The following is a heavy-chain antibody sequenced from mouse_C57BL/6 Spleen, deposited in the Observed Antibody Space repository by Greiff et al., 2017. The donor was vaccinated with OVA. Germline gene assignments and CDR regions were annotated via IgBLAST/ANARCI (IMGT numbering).Heavy chain of an antibody. D-gene: IGHD1-1*01. J-gene: IGHJ2*01. CDR2: INPSSGYT. CDR3: ARWTSYYGSFDY. CDR1: GYTFTSYT. V-gene: IGHV1-4*01. Sequence: VQRVESGAELARPGASVKMSCKASGYTFTSYTMHWVKQRPGQGLEWIGYINPSSGYTKYNQKFKDKATLTADNSSSTAYMQLSSLTSEDSAVYYCARWTSYYGSFDYWGQGTTLTVSS.